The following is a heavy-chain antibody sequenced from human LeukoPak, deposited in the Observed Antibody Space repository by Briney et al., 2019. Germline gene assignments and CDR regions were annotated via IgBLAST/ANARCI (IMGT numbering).Heavy chain of an antibody. V-gene: IGHV3-21*01. Sequence: GGSPRLSCAASGFTFSSYSMNWVRQAPGKGLEWVSSISSSSSYIYYADSVKGRFTISRDNAKNSLYLQMNSLRAEDTAVYYCARRRYDSSGPQDYWGQGTLVTVSS. CDR2: ISSSSSYI. CDR1: GFTFSSYS. D-gene: IGHD3-22*01. J-gene: IGHJ4*02. CDR3: ARRRYDSSGPQDY.